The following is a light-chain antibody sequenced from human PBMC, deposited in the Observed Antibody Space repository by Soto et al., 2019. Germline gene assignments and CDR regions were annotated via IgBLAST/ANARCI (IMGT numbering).Light chain of an antibody. CDR2: HAS. CDR1: QSISNW. Sequence: DIQMTQPPGTLSLSEGDRVTITCRASQSISNWLAWYQQKPGTAPRVLIYHASNLQSGVPSRFSGSGSGTDFTLSISSLQPEDFGTYYCQQTYSTPITFGQGTRLEIK. J-gene: IGKJ5*01. CDR3: QQTYSTPIT. V-gene: IGKV1-5*01.